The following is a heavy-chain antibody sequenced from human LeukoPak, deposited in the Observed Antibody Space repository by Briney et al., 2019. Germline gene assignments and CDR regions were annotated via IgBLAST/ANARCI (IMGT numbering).Heavy chain of an antibody. CDR1: GGSISSSSYY. D-gene: IGHD3-10*01. Sequence: TSETLSLTCTVSGGSISSSSYYWGWIRQPPGKGLEWIGSIYYSGSTNYNPSLKSRVTMSVDTSKNQFSLKLSSVTAADTAVYYCARDLLGRGGSFDYWGQGTLVTVSS. V-gene: IGHV4-39*07. CDR2: IYYSGST. J-gene: IGHJ4*02. CDR3: ARDLLGRGGSFDY.